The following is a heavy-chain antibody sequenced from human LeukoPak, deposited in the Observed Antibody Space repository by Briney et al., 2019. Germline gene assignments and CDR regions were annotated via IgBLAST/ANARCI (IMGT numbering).Heavy chain of an antibody. V-gene: IGHV3-48*01. J-gene: IGHJ4*02. CDR1: GFTFSSYS. CDR2: ISSSSSTI. Sequence: GRSLRLSCAASGFTFSSYSMNWVRQAPGKGLEWASYISSSSSTIYYADSVKGRFTISRDNAKNSLYLQMNSLRAEDTAVYYCARFYGSGIGIDYWGQGTLVTISS. D-gene: IGHD3-10*01. CDR3: ARFYGSGIGIDY.